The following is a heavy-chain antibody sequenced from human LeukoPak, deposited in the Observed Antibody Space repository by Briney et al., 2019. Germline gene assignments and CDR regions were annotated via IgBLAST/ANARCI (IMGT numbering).Heavy chain of an antibody. CDR2: IKEDGSEK. CDR1: GFTFSSYW. D-gene: IGHD6-19*01. CDR3: ARLRAGDYFDY. V-gene: IGHV3-7*04. J-gene: IGHJ4*02. Sequence: GGSLRLSCAASGFTFSSYWMSWVRQAPGKGLEWVANIKEDGSEKYYVDSVKGRLTISRDTAKGSLYLQMNSLRAEDTAVYYCARLRAGDYFDYWGQGTLVTVSS.